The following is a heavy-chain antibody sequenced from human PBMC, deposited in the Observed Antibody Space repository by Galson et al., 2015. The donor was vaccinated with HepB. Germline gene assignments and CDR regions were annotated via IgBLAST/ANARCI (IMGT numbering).Heavy chain of an antibody. CDR1: GYTFTSYG. J-gene: IGHJ4*02. V-gene: IGHV1-18*01. CDR3: ARSKCSGGSCYYFDY. CDR2: ISAYNGNT. Sequence: SVKVSCKASGYTFTSYGISWVRQAPGQGLEWMGWISAYNGNTNYAQKLQARVTMTTDTSTSTAYMELRSLRSDDTAVYYCARSKCSGGSCYYFDYWGQGTLVTVSS. D-gene: IGHD2-15*01.